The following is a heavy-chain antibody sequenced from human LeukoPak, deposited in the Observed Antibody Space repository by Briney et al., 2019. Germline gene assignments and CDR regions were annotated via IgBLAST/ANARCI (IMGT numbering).Heavy chain of an antibody. CDR2: TSVYNGNT. CDR1: GYTFTSYD. Sequence: ASVKVSCKASGYTFTSYDISWVRQAPGQGLEWMGWTSVYNGNTNYAQKFQGRVTMTTDTSTSTTYMELRSLRSDDTAMYYCARVDSGRYYGHDYWGQGTLVTVTS. D-gene: IGHD1-26*01. CDR3: ARVDSGRYYGHDY. V-gene: IGHV1-18*01. J-gene: IGHJ4*02.